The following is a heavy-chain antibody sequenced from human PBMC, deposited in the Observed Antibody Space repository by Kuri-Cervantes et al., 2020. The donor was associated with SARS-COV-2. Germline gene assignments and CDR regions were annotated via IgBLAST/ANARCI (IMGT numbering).Heavy chain of an antibody. CDR3: TRYDFWSGYYLDY. Sequence: GESLKISCTASGFIFSDYYMTWIRQAPGKGLEWVGFIRSKAYGGTTEYAASVKGRFTISRDDSKSIAYLQMNSLKTEDTAVYYCTRYDFWSGYYLDYWGQGTLVTVSS. CDR2: IRSKAYGGTT. J-gene: IGHJ4*02. V-gene: IGHV3-49*03. D-gene: IGHD3-3*01. CDR1: GFIFSDYY.